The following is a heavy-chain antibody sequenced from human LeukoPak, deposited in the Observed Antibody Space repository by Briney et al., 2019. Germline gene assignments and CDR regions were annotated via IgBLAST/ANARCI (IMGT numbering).Heavy chain of an antibody. J-gene: IGHJ4*02. CDR2: IYYSGGT. CDR3: ARGVNHYDYVWGSYAIDY. Sequence: SETLSLTCAVYGGSFSGYYWSWIRQPPGKGLEWIGYIYYSGGTNYNPSLKSRVTISVDTSKNQFSLKLSSVTAADTAVYYCARGVNHYDYVWGSYAIDYWGQGTLVTVSS. D-gene: IGHD3-16*01. CDR1: GGSFSGYY. V-gene: IGHV4-59*01.